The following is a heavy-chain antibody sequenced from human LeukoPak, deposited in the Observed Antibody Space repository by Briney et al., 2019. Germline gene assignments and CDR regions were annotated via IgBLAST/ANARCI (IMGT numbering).Heavy chain of an antibody. CDR3: ARDGLYCTNGVCSSDI. V-gene: IGHV1-46*01. CDR2: INPSSGGT. D-gene: IGHD2-8*01. Sequence: PAASVKVSCEASGYTFTRHYMNWVRQAPGQGLEWMGKINPSSGGTGYAQKFQGRVTMTRDTSTSTVYMELTSLRSEDTAVYYCARDGLYCTNGVCSSDIWGQGTLVTVSS. CDR1: GYTFTRHY. J-gene: IGHJ3*02.